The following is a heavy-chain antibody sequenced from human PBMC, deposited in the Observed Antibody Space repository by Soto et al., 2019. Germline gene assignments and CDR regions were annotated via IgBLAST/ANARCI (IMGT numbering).Heavy chain of an antibody. Sequence: GASVKVSCKASGGTFSSYAINWVRQAPGQRLEWMGGIIPIFGTANYAQKFQGRVTITADKSTSTAYMELSSLRSEDTAVYYCAAPSFFSYKGYFDYWGQGTLVTVSS. D-gene: IGHD1-1*01. CDR1: GGTFSSYA. V-gene: IGHV1-69*06. J-gene: IGHJ4*02. CDR2: IIPIFGTA. CDR3: AAPSFFSYKGYFDY.